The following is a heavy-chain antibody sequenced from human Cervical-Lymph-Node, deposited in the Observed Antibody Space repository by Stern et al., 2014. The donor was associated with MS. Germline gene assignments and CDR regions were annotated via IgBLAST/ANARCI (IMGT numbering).Heavy chain of an antibody. CDR2: IYDSGST. CDR3: AREARLRY. D-gene: IGHD4-17*01. V-gene: IGHV4-59*01. J-gene: IGHJ4*02. CDR1: GGSISSYY. Sequence: QVQLQESGPGLVRPSETLSLTCTVSGGSISSYYWSWIRQPPGKGLEWMGYIYDSGSTKYNPSLKSRVSISVDTSKNQFSLKLSSVTAADTGVYFCAREARLRYWGQGTLVTVSS.